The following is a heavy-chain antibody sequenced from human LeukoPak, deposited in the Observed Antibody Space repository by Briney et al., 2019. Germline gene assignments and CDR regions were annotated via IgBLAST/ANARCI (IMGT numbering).Heavy chain of an antibody. Sequence: PSETLSLTCTVSDGSISSSSYYWAWIRQPPGKGLEWIGSIYYSGNTYYNPSLKSRVTISVDTSKNQFSLKLSSVTAADTAVYYCARRSSGWTNYFDYWGQGTLVTVSS. D-gene: IGHD6-19*01. V-gene: IGHV4-39*01. CDR3: ARRSSGWTNYFDY. J-gene: IGHJ4*02. CDR2: IYYSGNT. CDR1: DGSISSSSYY.